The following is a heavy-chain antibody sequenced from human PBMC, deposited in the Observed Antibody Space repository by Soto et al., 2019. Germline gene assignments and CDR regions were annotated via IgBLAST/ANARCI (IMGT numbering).Heavy chain of an antibody. CDR1: GFTFSSYA. D-gene: IGHD6-6*01. J-gene: IGHJ5*02. CDR2: ISGSGGST. CDR3: AKDPIAARDNWFDP. V-gene: IGHV3-23*01. Sequence: EVQLLESGGGLVQPGGSLRLSCAASGFTFSSYAMSWVRQAPGKGLEWVSAISGSGGSTYYANSLKGRFTISIDNAKNTLYLQINSLRAEDTGVYYFAKDPIAARDNWFDPWGQGTLVTVSS.